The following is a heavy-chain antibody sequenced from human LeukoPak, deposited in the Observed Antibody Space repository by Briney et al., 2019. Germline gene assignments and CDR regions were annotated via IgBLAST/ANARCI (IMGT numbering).Heavy chain of an antibody. Sequence: PSETLSLTCAVYGGSFSGYYWSWTRQPPGKGLEWIGEINHSGSTNYNPSLKSRVTISVDKSKNQFSLKLSSVAAADTAVYYCARKSASGSYSPIDYWGQGTLVTVSS. CDR3: ARKSASGSYSPIDY. CDR2: INHSGST. CDR1: GGSFSGYY. V-gene: IGHV4-34*01. J-gene: IGHJ4*02. D-gene: IGHD1-26*01.